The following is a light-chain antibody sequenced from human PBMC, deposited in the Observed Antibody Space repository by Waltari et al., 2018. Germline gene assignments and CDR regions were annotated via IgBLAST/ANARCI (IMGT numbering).Light chain of an antibody. V-gene: IGLV2-14*01. CDR1: SSDVGGYNC. CDR3: SSYTSSSTWV. CDR2: VVS. J-gene: IGLJ3*02. Sequence: QSALTQPASVSGSPGHSITIPCTVTSSDVGGYNCVSWYQQHPGKAPKLMISVVSKRPSGVSNRFTGSKSDNTASLTISGLQAEDEADYYCSSYTSSSTWVFGGGTKLTVL.